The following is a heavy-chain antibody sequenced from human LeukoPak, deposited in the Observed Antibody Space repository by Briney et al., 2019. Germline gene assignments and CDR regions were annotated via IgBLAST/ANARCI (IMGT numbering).Heavy chain of an antibody. V-gene: IGHV3-23*01. CDR1: GFTFSSYA. J-gene: IGHJ4*02. CDR3: ARRYSGDY. D-gene: IGHD5-18*01. CDR2: ISGSGGST. Sequence: GGSLRLSCAASGFTFSSYALSWVRQGSGEGLEWVSAISGSGGSTYYADSVKGRFTISRDNSKNTLYLQMNSLRAEDTAVYYCARRYSGDYWGQGTLVTVSS.